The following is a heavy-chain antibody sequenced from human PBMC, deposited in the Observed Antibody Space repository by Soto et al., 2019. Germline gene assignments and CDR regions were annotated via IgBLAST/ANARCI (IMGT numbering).Heavy chain of an antibody. Sequence: KQSQTLSLTCAISGDSVSSNSAAWNWIRQSPSRGLEWLGRTYYRSKWYNDYAVSVKSRITINPDTSKNQFSLQLNSVTPEDTAVYYCARSHVEYSSSSGNYYMDVWGKGTTVTVSS. CDR2: TYYRSKWYN. J-gene: IGHJ6*03. CDR1: GDSVSSNSAA. V-gene: IGHV6-1*01. D-gene: IGHD6-6*01. CDR3: ARSHVEYSSSSGNYYMDV.